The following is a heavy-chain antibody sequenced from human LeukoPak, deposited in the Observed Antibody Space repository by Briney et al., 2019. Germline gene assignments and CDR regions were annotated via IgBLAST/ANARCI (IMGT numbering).Heavy chain of an antibody. Sequence: SETLSLTCAVYGGSFSGYYWSWIRQPPGKGLEWIGEISHGGSTIYNPSLKSRVTISVDTSKIQFSLKLTPVTAADTAVYYGSSRAIQRDSFDIWGQGTMVTVSS. CDR2: ISHGGST. D-gene: IGHD5-18*01. CDR3: SSRAIQRDSFDI. V-gene: IGHV4-34*01. J-gene: IGHJ3*02. CDR1: GGSFSGYY.